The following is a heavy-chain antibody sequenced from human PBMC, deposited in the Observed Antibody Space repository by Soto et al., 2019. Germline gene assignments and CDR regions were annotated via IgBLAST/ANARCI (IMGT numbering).Heavy chain of an antibody. Sequence: GGSLRLSCAASGFTFTAYTMYWVRQAPGKGLEWVASISRTRDYIYYADSVKGRFTIFRDNANNSLFLQMDSLRAEDTAVYYCVRPFIVGCSTLGYWGQGALVAVSS. CDR3: VRPFIVGCSTLGY. CDR1: GFTFTAYT. J-gene: IGHJ4*02. D-gene: IGHD1-26*01. V-gene: IGHV3-21*01. CDR2: ISRTRDYI.